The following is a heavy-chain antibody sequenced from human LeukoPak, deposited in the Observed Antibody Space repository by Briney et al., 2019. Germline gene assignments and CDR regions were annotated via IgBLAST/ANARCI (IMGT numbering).Heavy chain of an antibody. J-gene: IGHJ4*02. CDR2: IYTSGST. Sequence: SETLSLTCTVSGGSIRSGSYYWSWIRQPAGKGLEWIGRIYTSGSTNYNPSLKSRVTISVDTSKNQFSLKLSSVTAADTAVYYCARQVGPYSSSWYSQWGQGTLVTVSS. CDR3: ARQVGPYSSSWYSQ. CDR1: GGSIRSGSYY. V-gene: IGHV4-61*02. D-gene: IGHD6-13*01.